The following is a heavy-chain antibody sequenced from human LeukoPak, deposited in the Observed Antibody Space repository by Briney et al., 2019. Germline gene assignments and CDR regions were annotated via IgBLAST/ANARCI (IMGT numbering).Heavy chain of an antibody. CDR1: GGSISSSSYY. D-gene: IGHD1-14*01. J-gene: IGHJ5*02. CDR3: ARQTGARDWFDP. Sequence: SETLSLTCTVSGGSISSSSYYWGWIRQPPGKGLEWIGSIYYSGSTYYNPSLKSRVTISVDTSKNQFSLKLSSVTAADTAVYYCARQTGARDWFDPWGQGTLVTVSS. V-gene: IGHV4-39*07. CDR2: IYYSGST.